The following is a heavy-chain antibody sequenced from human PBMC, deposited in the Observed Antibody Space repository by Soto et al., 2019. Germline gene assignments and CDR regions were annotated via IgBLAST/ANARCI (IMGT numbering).Heavy chain of an antibody. CDR2: IYHSGST. V-gene: IGHV4-30-2*01. J-gene: IGHJ4*02. CDR1: GGSISSGGYS. CDR3: ARAIPGSGSYYWYFDY. D-gene: IGHD3-10*01. Sequence: QLQLQESGSGLVKPSQTLSLTCAVSGGSISSGGYSWSWIRQPPGKGLEWIGYIYHSGSTYYNPSLKSRVTISVDRSKNQFSLKLSSVTAADTAVYYCARAIPGSGSYYWYFDYWGQGTLVTVSS.